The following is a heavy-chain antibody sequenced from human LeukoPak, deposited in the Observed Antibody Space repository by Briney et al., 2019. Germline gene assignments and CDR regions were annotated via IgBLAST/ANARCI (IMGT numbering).Heavy chain of an antibody. J-gene: IGHJ6*02. V-gene: IGHV3-15*01. D-gene: IGHD2-15*01. Sequence: GGSLRLSCAASGFTFSNAWMSWVRQAPGKGLEWVGRIKSKTDGGTTDYAAPVKGRFTISRDDSKNTLYLQMNSLKTEDTAVYYCARVGLGYCSGGSCYSPMDVWGQGTTVTVSS. CDR3: ARVGLGYCSGGSCYSPMDV. CDR1: GFTFSNAW. CDR2: IKSKTDGGTT.